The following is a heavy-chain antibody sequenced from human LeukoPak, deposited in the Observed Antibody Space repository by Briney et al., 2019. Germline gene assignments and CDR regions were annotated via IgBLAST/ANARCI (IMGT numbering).Heavy chain of an antibody. D-gene: IGHD6-19*01. Sequence: SETLSLTCTVSGGSISSYYWSWIRQPAGKGLEWIGRIYTSGSTNYNPPLKSRVTMSVDTSKNQFSLKLSSVTAADTAVYYCASSMSSGWYALYRDAFDIWGQGTMVTVSS. J-gene: IGHJ3*02. CDR1: GGSISSYY. CDR3: ASSMSSGWYALYRDAFDI. CDR2: IYTSGST. V-gene: IGHV4-4*07.